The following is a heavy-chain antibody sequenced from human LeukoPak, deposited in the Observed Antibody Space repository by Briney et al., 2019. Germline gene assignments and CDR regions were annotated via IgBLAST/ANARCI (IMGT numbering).Heavy chain of an antibody. Sequence: SETLSLTCTVSDGSISSSRYSWGWIRQPPGKGLEWIGYIYYSGSTNYNPSLKSRVTISVDTSKNQFSLKLSSVTAADTAVYYCARWSSSWPYYFDYWGQGTLVTVSS. CDR2: IYYSGST. D-gene: IGHD6-13*01. V-gene: IGHV4-61*05. CDR3: ARWSSSWPYYFDY. CDR1: DGSISSSRYS. J-gene: IGHJ4*02.